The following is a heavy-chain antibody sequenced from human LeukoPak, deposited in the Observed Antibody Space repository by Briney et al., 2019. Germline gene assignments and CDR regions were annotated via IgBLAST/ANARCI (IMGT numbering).Heavy chain of an antibody. Sequence: SETLSLTCAVYGGSFSGYYWSWIRQPPGKGLEWIGEINHSGSTNYNPSLKSRVTISVDTSKNQFSLKLSSVTAADTAVYYCAREDRRELYHDYWGQGTLVTVSS. D-gene: IGHD1-26*01. J-gene: IGHJ4*02. CDR1: GGSFSGYY. V-gene: IGHV4-34*01. CDR3: AREDRRELYHDY. CDR2: INHSGST.